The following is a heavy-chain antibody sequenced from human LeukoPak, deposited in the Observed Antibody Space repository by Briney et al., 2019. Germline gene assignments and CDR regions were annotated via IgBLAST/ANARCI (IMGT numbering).Heavy chain of an antibody. D-gene: IGHD1-1*01. CDR3: ARPNTDATGYFFDY. V-gene: IGHV1-18*01. J-gene: IGHJ4*02. Sequence: GASVKVSCKPSGYTFNNYGVSWVRQAPGQGLEWMGWIDTYRGSTNYAQNLQGRVTVTTDTSTTTVYMELRSLRSDDTAVYYCARPNTDATGYFFDYWGQGTQVTVSS. CDR1: GYTFNNYG. CDR2: IDTYRGST.